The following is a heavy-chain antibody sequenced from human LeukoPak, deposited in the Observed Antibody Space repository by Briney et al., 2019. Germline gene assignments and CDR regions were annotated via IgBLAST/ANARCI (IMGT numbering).Heavy chain of an antibody. V-gene: IGHV4-59*01. CDR2: IYNSGIT. CDR1: GGSISSYY. CDR3: ARDEYYYDSSGYPTKFDY. Sequence: SETLSLTCTVSGGSISSYYWTWIRQPPGKGLEWIGYIYNSGITNYNPSLKSRVTISVDTSKNQFSLKLSSVTAADTAVYYCARDEYYYDSSGYPTKFDYWGQGTLVTVSS. J-gene: IGHJ4*02. D-gene: IGHD3-22*01.